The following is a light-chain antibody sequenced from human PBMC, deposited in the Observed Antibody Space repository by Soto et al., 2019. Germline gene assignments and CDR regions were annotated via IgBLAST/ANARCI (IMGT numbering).Light chain of an antibody. V-gene: IGKV3-20*01. J-gene: IGKJ4*01. Sequence: ETVLTQSPGTLSLSPGERATLSCRASQSVSSSFLAWYQQRPGQAPRLLIYGASSRATGIPDRFSGSGSGTDFTLTISRLEPEDFAVYFCHQYGDSPLTSGGGTKVE. CDR2: GAS. CDR1: QSVSSSF. CDR3: HQYGDSPLT.